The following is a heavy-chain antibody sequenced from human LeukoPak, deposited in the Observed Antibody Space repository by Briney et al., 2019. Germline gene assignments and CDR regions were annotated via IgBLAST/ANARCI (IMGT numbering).Heavy chain of an antibody. CDR3: TRGHHGLEY. D-gene: IGHD1-14*01. J-gene: IGHJ4*02. Sequence: GGSLRLSCAASGFDFSSNWMHWVRHAPGQGLVWVSRIKGDGISTNYADSVKGRFTISRDIAKNSLYLQMNSLRAEDTAVYYCTRGHHGLEYWGQGTLVTVSS. V-gene: IGHV3-74*01. CDR2: IKGDGIST. CDR1: GFDFSSNW.